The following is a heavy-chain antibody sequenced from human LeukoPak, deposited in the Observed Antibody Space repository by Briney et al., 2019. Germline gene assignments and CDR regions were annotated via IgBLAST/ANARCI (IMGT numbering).Heavy chain of an antibody. J-gene: IGHJ3*02. D-gene: IGHD3-10*01. CDR2: IDEDGNEE. CDR3: ARASHLVRGPTLRRAFCRGFDI. CDR1: GFTFNTYC. V-gene: IGHV3-7*01. Sequence: GGSLRLSCTASGFTFNTYCMSWVRQAPGRGPEWVANIDEDGNEEYYVDSVKGRFTVSRDNTKNSLSLHINSLRAEDTAVYYCARASHLVRGPTLRRAFCRGFDIWGQGTMVTVSS.